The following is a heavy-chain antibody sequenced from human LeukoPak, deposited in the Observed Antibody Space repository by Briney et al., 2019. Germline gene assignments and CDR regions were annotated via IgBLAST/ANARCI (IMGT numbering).Heavy chain of an antibody. D-gene: IGHD2-2*02. CDR2: INHSGST. CDR3: ARRRYCSSTSCYISRAFDI. V-gene: IGHV4-34*01. CDR1: GGSFSGYY. J-gene: IGHJ3*02. Sequence: SETLSLTCAVYGGSFSGYYWSWIRQPPGKGLEWIGEINHSGSTNYNPPLKSRVTISVDTSKNQFSLKLSSVTAADTAVYYCARRRYCSSTSCYISRAFDIWGQGTMVTVSS.